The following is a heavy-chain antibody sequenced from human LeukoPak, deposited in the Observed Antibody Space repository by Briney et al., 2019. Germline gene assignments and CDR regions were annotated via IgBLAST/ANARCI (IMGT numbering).Heavy chain of an antibody. V-gene: IGHV5-51*01. J-gene: IGHJ6*03. Sequence: GESLKNSCKGSGYSFTSYWIGWVRQMPGKGLEWMGIIYPGDSDTRYSPSFQGQVTISADKSISTAYLQWSSLKASDTAMYYCARSRVGGIAAAGTDYYYMDVWGKGTTVTVSS. CDR2: IYPGDSDT. CDR3: ARSRVGGIAAAGTDYYYMDV. D-gene: IGHD6-13*01. CDR1: GYSFTSYW.